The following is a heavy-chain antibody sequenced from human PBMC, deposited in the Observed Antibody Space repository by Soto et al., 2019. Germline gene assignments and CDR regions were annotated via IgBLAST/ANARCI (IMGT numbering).Heavy chain of an antibody. J-gene: IGHJ6*02. D-gene: IGHD3-3*01. CDR3: XXXXXXDXDFWTGIYYAMDV. V-gene: IGHV3-33*01. Sequence: QVHLVESGGGVVQSGRSVRLSCAASGFTFSRYGMHWVRQAPGRGLEWVAVIWHEGTTENYVPSVKGRFTISRDNSKXXXXXXXXXXXXXXXXXXXXXXXXXXDXDFWTGIYYAMDVWGQGTTVTVSS. CDR1: GFTFSRYG. CDR2: IWHEGTTE.